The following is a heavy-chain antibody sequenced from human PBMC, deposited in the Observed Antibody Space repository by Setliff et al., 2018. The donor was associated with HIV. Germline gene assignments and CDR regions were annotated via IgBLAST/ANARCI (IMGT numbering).Heavy chain of an antibody. CDR1: GGSIKSSSDY. CDR3: AFSKQMATMAFDY. V-gene: IGHV4-39*01. J-gene: IGHJ4*02. D-gene: IGHD5-12*01. CDR2: IYYSGST. Sequence: PSETLSLTCTVSGGSIKSSSDYWGWIRQPPGKGLEWIGTIYYSGSTYYNPSLKSRVTISVDTSKNQFSLKLSSVTAADTAVYYCAFSKQMATMAFDYWGQGALVTVSS.